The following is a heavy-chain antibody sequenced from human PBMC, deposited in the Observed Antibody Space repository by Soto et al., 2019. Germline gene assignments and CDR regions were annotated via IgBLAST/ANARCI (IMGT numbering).Heavy chain of an antibody. CDR1: GFTFSNVW. J-gene: IGHJ4*02. CDR3: TPLALKYSSGWYEFSD. CDR2: IKSKTDGGTT. D-gene: IGHD6-19*01. Sequence: EVQLVESGGGLVKPGGSLRLSCAASGFTFSNVWMNWVRQAPGKGLEWVGRIKSKTDGGTTDYAAPVKGRFTISRDDSKNMRYLQMNSLKTEDTAVYYCTPLALKYSSGWYEFSDWGQGTLVTVSS. V-gene: IGHV3-15*07.